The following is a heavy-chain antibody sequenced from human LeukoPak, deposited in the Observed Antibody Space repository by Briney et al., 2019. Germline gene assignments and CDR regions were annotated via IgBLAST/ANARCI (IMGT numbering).Heavy chain of an antibody. CDR3: VRDQHYSNYD. Sequence: PGGSLRLSCEASGFTFSDSWMIWVRQAPGKGLEWVANIKRDGGEKYYVDSVKGRFIISRDNAKNALYLQMNSLRAEDTAMYYCVRDQHYSNYDWGQGTLVTVSS. D-gene: IGHD4-11*01. V-gene: IGHV3-7*03. CDR1: GFTFSDSW. CDR2: IKRDGGEK. J-gene: IGHJ4*02.